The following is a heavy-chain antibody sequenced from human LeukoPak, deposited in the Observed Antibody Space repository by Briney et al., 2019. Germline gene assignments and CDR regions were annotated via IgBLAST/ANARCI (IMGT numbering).Heavy chain of an antibody. J-gene: IGHJ4*02. V-gene: IGHV3-23*01. CDR3: AKVGSGYYYLDY. Sequence: GGSLRLSCAASGFTFSTYWMSWVRQAPGKGLEWVSAISGSGGSTYYADSVKGRFTISRDNSKNTLYLQINSLRAEDTAVYYCAKVGSGYYYLDYWGQGTLVTVSS. D-gene: IGHD3-22*01. CDR1: GFTFSTYW. CDR2: ISGSGGST.